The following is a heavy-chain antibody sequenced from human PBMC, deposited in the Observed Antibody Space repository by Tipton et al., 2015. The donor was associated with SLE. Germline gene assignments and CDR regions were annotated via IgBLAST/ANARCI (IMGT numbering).Heavy chain of an antibody. CDR3: ARGDMIVDY. J-gene: IGHJ4*02. CDR1: GGSISSGDYY. CDR2: INHSGST. D-gene: IGHD3-22*01. V-gene: IGHV4-39*07. Sequence: TLSLTCTVSGGSISSGDYYWSWIRQPPGKGLEWIGEINHSGSTNYNPSLKSRVTISVDTSKNQFSLKLSSVTAADTAVYYCARGDMIVDYWGQGTLVTVSS.